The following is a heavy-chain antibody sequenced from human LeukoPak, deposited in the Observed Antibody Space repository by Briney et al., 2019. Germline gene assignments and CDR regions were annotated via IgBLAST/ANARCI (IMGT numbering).Heavy chain of an antibody. CDR1: GYTFTFYY. V-gene: IGHV1-46*01. Sequence: ASVKVSCKASGYTFTFYYMHGVRQAPGQGLEWMGIINPSDGSTTYAQKFQGRVTMTRDMATSTVYMELSSLRSEDTALYYCARDPYGDYSYFDYWGQGTLVTVSS. CDR3: ARDPYGDYSYFDY. J-gene: IGHJ4*02. CDR2: INPSDGST. D-gene: IGHD4-17*01.